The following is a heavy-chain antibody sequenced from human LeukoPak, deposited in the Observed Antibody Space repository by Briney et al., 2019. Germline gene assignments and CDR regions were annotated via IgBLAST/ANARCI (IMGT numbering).Heavy chain of an antibody. D-gene: IGHD6-13*01. CDR3: AKDAEGYSSSMGTDY. CDR1: GFTFSSYG. V-gene: IGHV3-30*02. Sequence: TGGSLRLSCAASGFTFSSYGMHWVRQAPGKGLEWVAFIRYDGSNKYYADSVKGRFTISRDNSKNTLYLQMNSLRAEDTAVYYCAKDAEGYSSSMGTDYWGQGTLVTVSS. J-gene: IGHJ4*02. CDR2: IRYDGSNK.